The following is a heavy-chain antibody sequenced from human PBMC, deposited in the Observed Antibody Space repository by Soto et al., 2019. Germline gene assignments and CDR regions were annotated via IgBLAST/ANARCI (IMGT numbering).Heavy chain of an antibody. Sequence: KPSETLSLTCSVSGRSMSSNYWSWVRQSPDKGLEWLGYVFYGGTDYNPSLEGRVSMSVETSKSQFSLKLTSVTAADTAVYYCASYRGALYFDHWGQGXLVTVSS. J-gene: IGHJ4*02. D-gene: IGHD4-4*01. CDR2: VFYGGT. V-gene: IGHV4-59*01. CDR3: ASYRGALYFDH. CDR1: GRSMSSNY.